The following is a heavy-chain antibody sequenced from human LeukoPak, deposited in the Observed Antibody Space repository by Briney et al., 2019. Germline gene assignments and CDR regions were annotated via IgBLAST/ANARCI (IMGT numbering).Heavy chain of an antibody. CDR2: ISGSSSTK. V-gene: IGHV3-48*04. Sequence: GGSLRLSCAASGFTFSDYSMYWVRQAPGKGLEWVSDISGSSSTKFYADSVKGRFTISRDNAKNSLYLQMNSLRAEDTAVYYCARDLWVVGATDTVASWGQGTLVTVSS. D-gene: IGHD1-26*01. J-gene: IGHJ5*02. CDR3: ARDLWVVGATDTVAS. CDR1: GFTFSDYS.